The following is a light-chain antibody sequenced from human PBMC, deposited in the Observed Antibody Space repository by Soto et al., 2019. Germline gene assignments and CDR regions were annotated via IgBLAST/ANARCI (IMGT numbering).Light chain of an antibody. Sequence: QSALTQPGSVSGSPGQSITISCTGTSSDVGGYNYVSWYQQHPGKAPKLMIYDVSDRPSGVSNRFSGSKSGNTASLTISGLLTEDEADYYCSSYTSSSTSVFGGGTKLTVL. J-gene: IGLJ3*02. CDR1: SSDVGGYNY. V-gene: IGLV2-14*01. CDR2: DVS. CDR3: SSYTSSSTSV.